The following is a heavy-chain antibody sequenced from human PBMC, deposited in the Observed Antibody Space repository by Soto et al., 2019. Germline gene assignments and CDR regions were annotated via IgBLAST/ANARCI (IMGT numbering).Heavy chain of an antibody. CDR1: GGSISSSSYY. J-gene: IGHJ3*02. CDR3: ATQSMTYYDILTGYYAFDI. CDR2: IYYSGST. V-gene: IGHV4-39*01. D-gene: IGHD3-9*01. Sequence: SETLSLTCTVSGGSISSSSYYWGWIRQPPGKGLEWIGSIYYSGSTYYNPSLKSRVTISVDTSKNQFSLKLSSVTAADTAVYYCATQSMTYYDILTGYYAFDIWGQGTMVTVS.